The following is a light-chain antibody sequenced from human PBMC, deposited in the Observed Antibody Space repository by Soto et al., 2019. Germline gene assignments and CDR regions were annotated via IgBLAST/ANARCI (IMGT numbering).Light chain of an antibody. CDR1: QSVSGSY. CDR2: GAS. V-gene: IGKV3-20*01. CDR3: QHYNSYSEA. Sequence: EIVLTHSPGTLSLSPGERATLSCRTSQSVSGSYLAWYQQKPGQAPRLLIYGASTRATGIPSRFSGSGSGTEFTLTISSLQPDDFATYYCQHYNSYSEAFGQGTKVDIK. J-gene: IGKJ1*01.